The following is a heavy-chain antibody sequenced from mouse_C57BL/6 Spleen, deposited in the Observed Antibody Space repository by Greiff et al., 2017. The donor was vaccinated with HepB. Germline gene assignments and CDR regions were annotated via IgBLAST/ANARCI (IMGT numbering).Heavy chain of an antibody. V-gene: IGHV1-15*01. CDR3: TRRITTVVAYYFDY. CDR2: IDPETGGT. Sequence: LVESGAELVRPGASVTLSCKASGYTFTDYEMHWVKQTPVHGLEWIGAIDPETGGTAYNQKFKGKAILTADKSSSTAYMELRSLTSEDSAVYYCTRRITTVVAYYFDYWGQGTTLTVSS. J-gene: IGHJ2*01. D-gene: IGHD1-1*01. CDR1: GYTFTDYE.